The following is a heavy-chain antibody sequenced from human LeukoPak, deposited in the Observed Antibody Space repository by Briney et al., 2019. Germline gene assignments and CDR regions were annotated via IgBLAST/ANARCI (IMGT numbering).Heavy chain of an antibody. Sequence: GGSLRLSCAASGFTFSNFAIHWVRQAPGKGLEWVAVILYDGRNKYYGDSVKGRFTISRDKSKNTLYLQMNSLRAEDTAVYYCARAGGITGTWRDAFDIWGQGTMVTVSS. D-gene: IGHD1-20*01. CDR3: ARAGGITGTWRDAFDI. CDR1: GFTFSNFA. V-gene: IGHV3-30*03. CDR2: ILYDGRNK. J-gene: IGHJ3*02.